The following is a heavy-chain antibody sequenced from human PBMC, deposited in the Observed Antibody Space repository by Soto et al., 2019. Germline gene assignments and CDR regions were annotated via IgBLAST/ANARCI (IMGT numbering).Heavy chain of an antibody. Sequence: GASVKVSCKASGYSFTDYHIHWVRQAPGQGLEWLGRINPKSGGTSTAQKFQGWVTMTTDTSISTASMELTRLTSDDTAIYYCARGNSTDCSNGVCSFFYNHDMDVWGQGTTVTVSS. CDR1: GYSFTDYH. V-gene: IGHV1-2*04. CDR2: INPKSGGT. CDR3: ARGNSTDCSNGVCSFFYNHDMDV. J-gene: IGHJ6*02. D-gene: IGHD2-8*01.